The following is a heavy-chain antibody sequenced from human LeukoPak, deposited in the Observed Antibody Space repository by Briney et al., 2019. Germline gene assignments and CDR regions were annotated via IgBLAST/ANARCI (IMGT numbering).Heavy chain of an antibody. D-gene: IGHD2-8*01. CDR1: GGSISSYY. V-gene: IGHV4-59*01. Sequence: SETLSLTCTVSGGSISSYYWSWIRQPPGKGLEWIGYIYYSGSTNYNPSLKSRVTISVDTSKNQFSLKLSSVTAADTAVYYCARDRRNCTNGVCYYYYYMDVWDKGTTVTVSS. J-gene: IGHJ6*03. CDR3: ARDRRNCTNGVCYYYYYMDV. CDR2: IYYSGST.